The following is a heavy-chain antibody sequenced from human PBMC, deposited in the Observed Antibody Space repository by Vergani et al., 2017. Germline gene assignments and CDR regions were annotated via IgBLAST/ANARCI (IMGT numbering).Heavy chain of an antibody. J-gene: IGHJ4*02. V-gene: IGHV4-34*01. CDR1: CGSFSGYY. CDR2: INHSGNT. D-gene: IGHD3-10*01. CDR3: ANLWFGGAVVY. Sequence: QVQLQQWGAGLLKPSETLSLTCAVYCGSFSGYYWSWIRQPPGKGLEWIGEINHSGNTNYNPSLKSRVTISVDTSKNQFSLNLSSVTAADTAVYYCANLWFGGAVVYWGQGTLVTVSS.